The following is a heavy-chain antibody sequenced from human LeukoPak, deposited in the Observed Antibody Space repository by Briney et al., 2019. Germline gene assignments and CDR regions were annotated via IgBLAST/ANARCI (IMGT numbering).Heavy chain of an antibody. J-gene: IGHJ6*03. CDR3: ARVVGGAYYYYYYMDV. D-gene: IGHD3-16*01. V-gene: IGHV1-8*01. CDR1: GYTFTSYD. Sequence: GASVKVSCKASGYTFTSYDINWVRQATGQGLEWMGWMNPNSGNTGYAQKFQGRVTMTRNTSISTAYMELSSLRSEDTAVYYCARVVGGAYYYYYYMDVWGKGTTVTVSS. CDR2: MNPNSGNT.